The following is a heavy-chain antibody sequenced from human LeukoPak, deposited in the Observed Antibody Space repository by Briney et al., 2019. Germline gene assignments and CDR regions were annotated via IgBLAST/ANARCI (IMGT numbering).Heavy chain of an antibody. CDR3: ARLVTTGYYYMDV. V-gene: IGHV5-51*01. CDR2: IYPGDSDT. CDR1: GYSFTSYW. Sequence: GESLKISCKGSGYSFTSYWIGWVRQMPGKGLEWMGIIYPGDSDTRYSPSFQGQVTISADKSISTAYLQRSSLKASDTAMYYCARLVTTGYYYMDVWGKGTTVTVSS. J-gene: IGHJ6*03. D-gene: IGHD4-17*01.